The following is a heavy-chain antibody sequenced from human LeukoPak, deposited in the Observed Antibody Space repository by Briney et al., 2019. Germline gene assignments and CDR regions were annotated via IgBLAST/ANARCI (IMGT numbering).Heavy chain of an antibody. V-gene: IGHV4-59*01. CDR2: IYYSGST. Sequence: PSETLSLTCTGSSGSISSYYWNWLRQPPGMGRAWIGYIYYSGSTNYNPSLKSRVTISVDSSKNQFSLKLSSVTAADTAVYYCARGGSLRPPIYFDYWGQGTLVTVSS. CDR1: SGSISSYY. J-gene: IGHJ4*02. CDR3: ARGGSLRPPIYFDY. D-gene: IGHD6-13*01.